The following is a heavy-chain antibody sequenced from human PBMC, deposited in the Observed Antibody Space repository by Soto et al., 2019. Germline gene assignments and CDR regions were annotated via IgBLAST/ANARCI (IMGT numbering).Heavy chain of an antibody. CDR3: AKGISMVRGLVILLADGFDI. J-gene: IGHJ3*02. V-gene: IGHV3-30*18. CDR2: ISYDGDKK. CDR1: GFSFSSYG. D-gene: IGHD3-10*01. Sequence: GGSLRLSCAASGFSFSSYGMHWVRQAPGKGLEWAASISYDGDKKYSADSVKGRFTISRDNSKNTLYLQINSLSAEDTAVYYCAKGISMVRGLVILLADGFDIWGQGTMVTVSS.